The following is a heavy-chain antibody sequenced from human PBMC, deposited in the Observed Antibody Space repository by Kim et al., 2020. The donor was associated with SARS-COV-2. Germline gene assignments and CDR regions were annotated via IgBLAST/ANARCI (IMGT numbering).Heavy chain of an antibody. D-gene: IGHD6-13*01. J-gene: IGHJ4*02. CDR3: AQSRTEGIAPDY. Sequence: ASVKVSCKASGYTFTGYYMHWVRQAPGQGLEWMGWINPNSGGTNYAQKFQGRVTMTRDTSISTAYMELSRLRSDDTAVYYCAQSRTEGIAPDYWGQGTLVTVSS. V-gene: IGHV1-2*02. CDR1: GYTFTGYY. CDR2: INPNSGGT.